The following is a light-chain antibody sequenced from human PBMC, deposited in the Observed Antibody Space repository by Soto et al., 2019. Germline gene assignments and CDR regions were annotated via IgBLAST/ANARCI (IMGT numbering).Light chain of an antibody. V-gene: IGKV3-20*01. CDR1: QSVSSK. CDR2: DAS. J-gene: IGKJ5*01. CDR3: QQYSSSPRT. Sequence: EIVTTQSPPALSVSTGERATLSCRASQSVSSKLAWYQQRPGQAHRLLIYDASNRATGVPDRFSGSGSGTDFSLTISRLEPEDFAVYHCQQYSSSPRTFGQGTRLEIK.